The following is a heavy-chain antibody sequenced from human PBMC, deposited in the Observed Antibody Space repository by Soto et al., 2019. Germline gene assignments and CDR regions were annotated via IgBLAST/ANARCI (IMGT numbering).Heavy chain of an antibody. CDR2: VWYDGGNK. CDR3: ASRSDPLGLWRRYTSDYDLDG. D-gene: IGHD3-16*01. V-gene: IGHV3-33*01. Sequence: QEQLVESGGGVVQPGGSLRLSCAASGFTFSDYGMHWVRQAPGKGLEWVAVVWYDGGNKYYADSVKDRFLISRDNSKNPVVLQRDGPGAGDTEKYYWASRSDPLGLWRRYTSDYDLDGWGQGTKVSVSS. J-gene: IGHJ6*01. CDR1: GFTFSDYG.